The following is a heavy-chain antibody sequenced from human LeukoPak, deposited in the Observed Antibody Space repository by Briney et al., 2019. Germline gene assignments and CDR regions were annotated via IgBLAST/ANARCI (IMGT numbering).Heavy chain of an antibody. CDR2: IHKDRRVM. Sequence: GGSLRLSCAASGFSFSTYWMAWVRQAPGKGLEWVGNIHKDRRVMFYAASVKGRFTISRDNAKNSLYLDMNSLRDEDTAIYYCASSHDSSGNDWGQGTLVTVSS. J-gene: IGHJ4*02. V-gene: IGHV3-7*03. CDR1: GFSFSTYW. CDR3: ASSHDSSGND. D-gene: IGHD3-22*01.